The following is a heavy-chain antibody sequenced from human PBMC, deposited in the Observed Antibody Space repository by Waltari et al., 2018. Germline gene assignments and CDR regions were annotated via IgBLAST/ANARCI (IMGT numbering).Heavy chain of an antibody. CDR1: GYSISSGYY. Sequence: QVQLQESGPGLVKPSETLSLTCAVSGYSISSGYYWGWIRQPPGKGLEWIGSIYHSGSTYYNPSLKSRVTISVDTSKNQFSLKLSSVTAADTAVYYCARIMIVVVIGAFDIWGQVTMVTVSS. CDR2: IYHSGST. CDR3: ARIMIVVVIGAFDI. J-gene: IGHJ3*02. V-gene: IGHV4-38-2*01. D-gene: IGHD3-22*01.